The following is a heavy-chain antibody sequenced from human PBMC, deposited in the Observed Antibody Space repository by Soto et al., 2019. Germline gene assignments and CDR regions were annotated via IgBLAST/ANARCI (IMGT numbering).Heavy chain of an antibody. CDR3: ARDLELLWFGELLSSRNWFDP. CDR2: ISAYNGNT. CDR1: GYTFTSYG. J-gene: IGHJ5*02. D-gene: IGHD3-10*01. Sequence: ASVKVSCKASGYTFTSYGISWVRQAPGQGLEWMGWISAYNGNTNYAQKLQGRVTMTTDTSTSTAYMELRSLRSDDTAVYYCARDLELLWFGELLSSRNWFDPWGQGTLVTVSS. V-gene: IGHV1-18*01.